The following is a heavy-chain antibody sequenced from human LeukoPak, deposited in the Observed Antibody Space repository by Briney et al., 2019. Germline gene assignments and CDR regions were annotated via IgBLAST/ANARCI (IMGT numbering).Heavy chain of an antibody. D-gene: IGHD1-1*01. CDR2: IYYSGST. CDR3: AVRVGNWKDGVYNYYMDV. Sequence: SETLSLTCTVSGGSISSSSYYWGWIRQPPGKGLEWIGSIYYSGSTYYNPSLDTRVTMSLDTSKTQCSLNLRSVTAADTAIYYCAVRVGNWKDGVYNYYMDVWGKGTTITVSS. J-gene: IGHJ6*03. CDR1: GGSISSSSYY. V-gene: IGHV4-39*07.